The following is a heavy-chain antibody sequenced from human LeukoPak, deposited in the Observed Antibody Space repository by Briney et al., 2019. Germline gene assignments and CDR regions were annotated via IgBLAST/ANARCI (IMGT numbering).Heavy chain of an antibody. CDR3: ARQNDFRLDY. CDR1: GYTFSSYW. J-gene: IGHJ4*02. Sequence: GESLRISCKGSGYTFSSYWIGWVRQMPGKGLEWMRIIYPGDSDTRYSPSLQGQVTISVDTSIGTAYLQWSSLKASDTAIYYCARQNDFRLDYWGQGTLVTVSS. D-gene: IGHD3-3*01. CDR2: IYPGDSDT. V-gene: IGHV5-51*01.